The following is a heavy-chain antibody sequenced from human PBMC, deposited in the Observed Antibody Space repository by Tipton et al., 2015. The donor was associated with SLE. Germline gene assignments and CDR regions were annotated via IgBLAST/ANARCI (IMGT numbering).Heavy chain of an antibody. V-gene: IGHV4-38-2*02. J-gene: IGHJ4*02. CDR3: ARGGGGWQLEYYFDY. CDR1: GYSISSGYY. D-gene: IGHD6-6*01. CDR2: IYHSGST. Sequence: TLSLTCTVSGYSISSGYYWGWIRQPPGKGLEWIGSIYHSGSTNYNPSLKSRVTISVDTSKNQFSLKLSSVTAADTAVYYCARGGGGWQLEYYFDYWGQGTLVTVSS.